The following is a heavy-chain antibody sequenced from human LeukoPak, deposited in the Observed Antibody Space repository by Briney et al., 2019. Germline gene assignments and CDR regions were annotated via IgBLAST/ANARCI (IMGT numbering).Heavy chain of an antibody. CDR1: GSTFSSYW. J-gene: IGHJ4*02. CDR3: ARGRSYGDY. Sequence: GGSLRLSCAASGSTFSSYWMSWVRQAPGKGLEWVANIKQDGSEKYYVDSVKGRFTISRDNAKNSLYLQMNSLRAEDTAVYYCARGRSYGDYWGQGTLVTVSS. CDR2: IKQDGSEK. D-gene: IGHD4-17*01. V-gene: IGHV3-7*01.